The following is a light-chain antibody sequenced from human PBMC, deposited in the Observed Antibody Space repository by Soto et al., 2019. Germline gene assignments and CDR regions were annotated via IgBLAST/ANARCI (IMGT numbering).Light chain of an antibody. CDR3: QQYNSYPVT. Sequence: DIQMTQSPSTLSASVGDRVTITCRASQSISSWLAWYQQKPGKAPNLLIYKASSLESGVPSRFIVSGSGTEFTLTISSLQPDDSATYYCQQYNSYPVTFGQGTKLEIK. CDR2: KAS. J-gene: IGKJ2*01. CDR1: QSISSW. V-gene: IGKV1-5*03.